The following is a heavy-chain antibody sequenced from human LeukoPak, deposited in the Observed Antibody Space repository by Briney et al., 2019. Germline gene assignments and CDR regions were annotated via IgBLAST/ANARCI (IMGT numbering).Heavy chain of an antibody. V-gene: IGHV4-31*03. CDR1: GGSISSGGYY. D-gene: IGHD1-26*01. Sequence: SETLSLTCTVSGGSISSGGYYWSWIRQHPGKGLEWIGYIYYSGSTYYNPSLKSRVTISVDTSKNQFSLKLSSVTAADTAVYYCARIVGATPFFDYWGQGTLVTVSS. CDR3: ARIVGATPFFDY. CDR2: IYYSGST. J-gene: IGHJ4*02.